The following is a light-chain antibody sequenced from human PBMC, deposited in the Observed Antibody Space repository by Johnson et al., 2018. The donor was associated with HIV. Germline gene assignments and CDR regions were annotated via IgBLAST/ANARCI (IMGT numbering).Light chain of an antibody. J-gene: IGLJ1*01. CDR2: ENN. CDR3: RTWDSSLSAGWV. V-gene: IGLV1-51*02. Sequence: QSVLTQSPSVSAAPGQKVTISCSGSSSNIGNNYVSWYQQLPGTAPKRLIHENNKRPSGIPDRFSGSKSGTSATLGITGLQTGDEANYYCRTWDSSLSAGWVFGTRTKVTVL. CDR1: SSNIGNNY.